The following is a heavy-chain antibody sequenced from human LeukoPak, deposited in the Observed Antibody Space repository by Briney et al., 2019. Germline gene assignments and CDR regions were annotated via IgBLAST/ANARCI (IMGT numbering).Heavy chain of an antibody. D-gene: IGHD3/OR15-3a*01. V-gene: IGHV3-21*04. CDR3: AKDWGLGP. J-gene: IGHJ4*02. Sequence: GGSLRLSCAASGFTFSTYSMNWVRQAPGKGLEWVSSISSTSNYIYYADSVKGRFTISRDNSKNTLYLQMNSLRAEDTAVYYCAKDWGLGPWGQGTLVTVSS. CDR1: GFTFSTYS. CDR2: ISSTSNYI.